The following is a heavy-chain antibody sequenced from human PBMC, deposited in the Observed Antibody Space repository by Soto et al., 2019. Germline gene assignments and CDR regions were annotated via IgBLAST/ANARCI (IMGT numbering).Heavy chain of an antibody. CDR1: GYTFTSCA. Sequence: ASVKVSCKASGYTFTSCAMHWVRQAPGQRLEWMGWINAGNGNTKYSQKFQGRVTITRDTSASTAYMELSSLRSEDTAVYYCARDTTIFGPIDYWGQGTLVTVSS. CDR2: INAGNGNT. D-gene: IGHD3-3*01. J-gene: IGHJ4*02. V-gene: IGHV1-3*01. CDR3: ARDTTIFGPIDY.